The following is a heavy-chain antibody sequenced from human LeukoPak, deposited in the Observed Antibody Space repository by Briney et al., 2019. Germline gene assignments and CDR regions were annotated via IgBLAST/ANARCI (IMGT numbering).Heavy chain of an antibody. CDR1: GGSISSYY. CDR2: IYYSGRT. CDR3: ARDAASGTDV. V-gene: IGHV4-59*01. Sequence: SETLSLTCTVSGGSISSYYWSWIRQPPGKGLEWIGYIYYSGRTNYNPSLTSGLTISIDTPKKKFSLKLSSVPAADTAVYYCARDAASGTDVWGKGTTVIVSS. D-gene: IGHD3-10*01. J-gene: IGHJ6*04.